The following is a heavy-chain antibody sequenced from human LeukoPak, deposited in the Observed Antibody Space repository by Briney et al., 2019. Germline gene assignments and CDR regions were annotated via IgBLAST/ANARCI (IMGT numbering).Heavy chain of an antibody. V-gene: IGHV4-39*01. Sequence: PSETQSLTCTVSGGSISSGSHHWGWFRQSPGKGLEWIGSIYDSRTIYYNPSLNSRVTISAVTSKNQFSLQLNSVTAADTAVYYCARHDGRSGGTMGALDSWGQGSLVTVSS. CDR1: GGSISSGSHH. CDR2: IYDSRTI. D-gene: IGHD4-23*01. CDR3: ARHDGRSGGTMGALDS. J-gene: IGHJ4*02.